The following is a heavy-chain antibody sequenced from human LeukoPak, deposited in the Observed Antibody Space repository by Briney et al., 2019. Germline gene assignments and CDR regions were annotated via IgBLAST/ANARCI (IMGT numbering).Heavy chain of an antibody. D-gene: IGHD5-12*01. J-gene: IGHJ4*02. Sequence: PSETLSLTCTVSGGSISSYYWSWIRQPPGKGLEWIGYIYYSGSTNYNPSLKSRVTISVDTSKNQFSPKLSSVTAADTAVYYCARQGDGYNSYFDYWAREPWSPSPQ. CDR1: GGSISSYY. V-gene: IGHV4-59*01. CDR3: ARQGDGYNSYFDY. CDR2: IYYSGST.